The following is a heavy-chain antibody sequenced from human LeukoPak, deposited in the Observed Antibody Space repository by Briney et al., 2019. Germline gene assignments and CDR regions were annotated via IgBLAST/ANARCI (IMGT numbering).Heavy chain of an antibody. CDR1: GFTFSSYF. D-gene: IGHD4-17*01. V-gene: IGHV3-7*01. J-gene: IGHJ4*02. Sequence: GESLRLSCEVSGFTFSSYFMSWVRQAPGKGLEWVANIKQDDSKRSYADSVKGRFTISRDNAKNTLYLQMNTLRAEDTAVYYCARGGYGAYMGWGQGNLVTVSS. CDR2: IKQDDSKR. CDR3: ARGGYGAYMG.